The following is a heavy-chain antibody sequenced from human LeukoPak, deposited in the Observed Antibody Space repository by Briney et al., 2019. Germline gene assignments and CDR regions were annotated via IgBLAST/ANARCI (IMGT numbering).Heavy chain of an antibody. CDR2: IYYSGST. D-gene: IGHD3-22*01. CDR1: GGSIRDSTHY. Sequence: SETLSLTCVVSGGSIRDSTHYWGWIRQPPGKGLEWIGSIYYSGSTYYNPSLKSRVTISVDTSKNQFSLKLSSVTAADTAVYYCARLSYYDSSGYPDYWGQGTLVTVSS. J-gene: IGHJ4*02. V-gene: IGHV4-39*01. CDR3: ARLSYYDSSGYPDY.